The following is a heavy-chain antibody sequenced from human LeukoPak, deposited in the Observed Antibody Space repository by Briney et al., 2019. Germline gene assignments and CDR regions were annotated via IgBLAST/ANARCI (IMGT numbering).Heavy chain of an antibody. CDR3: ARDGRPRPWYFDL. CDR2: ITAYNGNT. Sequence: ASVKVSCKASGYTCTNYGISWVRQAPGQGLEWMGWITAYNGNTDYTQKLQGRVTMTTDTSTSTAYMELRSLRSDDTAVYFCARDGRPRPWYFDLWGRGTLVTVSS. J-gene: IGHJ2*01. V-gene: IGHV1-18*01. CDR1: GYTCTNYG. D-gene: IGHD6-25*01.